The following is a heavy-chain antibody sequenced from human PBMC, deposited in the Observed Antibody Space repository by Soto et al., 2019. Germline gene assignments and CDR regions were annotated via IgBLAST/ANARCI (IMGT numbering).Heavy chain of an antibody. CDR1: GLTFSKYW. CDR2: IKHDGSEK. Sequence: EVQLVESGGGLVQPGGSLRLSCAASGLTFSKYWMTWIRQAPGKGLEWVATIKHDGSEKSNLDSVEGRFTISRDNAKNSLSLQMNSLRVEDTAVYFCASVPGSPGYHGLDVWGQGTTVTVSS. V-gene: IGHV3-7*03. CDR3: ASVPGSPGYHGLDV. J-gene: IGHJ6*02. D-gene: IGHD6-19*01.